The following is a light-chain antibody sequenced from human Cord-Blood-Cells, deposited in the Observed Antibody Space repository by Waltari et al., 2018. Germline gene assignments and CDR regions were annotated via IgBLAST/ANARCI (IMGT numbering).Light chain of an antibody. V-gene: IGLV2-23*01. J-gene: IGLJ3*02. CDR1: SRDVGSYNF. CDR3: CSYAGSWV. Sequence: QSALTQPASVAGSPGQSITISCTGTSRDVGSYNFVSWYQQHPGKAPKLMIYEGSKRPSGVSNRFSGSKSGNTASLTISGLQAEDEADYYCCSYAGSWVFGGGTKLTVL. CDR2: EGS.